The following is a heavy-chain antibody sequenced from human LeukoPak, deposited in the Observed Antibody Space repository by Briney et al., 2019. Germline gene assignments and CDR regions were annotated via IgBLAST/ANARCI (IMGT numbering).Heavy chain of an antibody. Sequence: GGSLRLSCAASGFTFSSYAMNWVRQAPGKGLEWVSSISATGSSTYYADSVKGRFTISRDDSKNMMYLQMNSLRAEDTALYYCAKESFMFRGIDYFDYWGQGTLVTVSS. V-gene: IGHV3-23*01. J-gene: IGHJ4*02. D-gene: IGHD3-10*01. CDR1: GFTFSSYA. CDR2: ISATGSST. CDR3: AKESFMFRGIDYFDY.